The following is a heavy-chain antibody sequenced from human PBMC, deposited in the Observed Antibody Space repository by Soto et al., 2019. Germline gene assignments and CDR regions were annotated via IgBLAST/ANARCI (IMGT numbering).Heavy chain of an antibody. J-gene: IGHJ6*02. CDR3: ARDEGYRGYNYYGMDI. Sequence: GASMKVSCKASCYTLASYGISWVRQAPGQGLEWMGWISAYNGNTNYAQKLQGRVTMTTDTSTSTAYMELRSLRSDDTAVYYCARDEGYRGYNYYGMDIWGQGTTVTGSS. V-gene: IGHV1-18*01. CDR1: CYTLASYG. D-gene: IGHD3-16*02. CDR2: ISAYNGNT.